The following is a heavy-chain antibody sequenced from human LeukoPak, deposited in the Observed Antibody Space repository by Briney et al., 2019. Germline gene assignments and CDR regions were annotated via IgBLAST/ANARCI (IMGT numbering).Heavy chain of an antibody. V-gene: IGHV3-21*01. Sequence: GGSLRLSCAASGFTFSSYSMNWVRQAPGKGLEWVSSISSSSSYIYYADSVKGRFTISRDNAKNSLYLQMNSLRAEDTAVYYCARDHHGSGSYYKGRDAFDIWGQGTMVTVSS. CDR1: GFTFSSYS. CDR3: ARDHHGSGSYYKGRDAFDI. J-gene: IGHJ3*02. CDR2: ISSSSSYI. D-gene: IGHD3-10*01.